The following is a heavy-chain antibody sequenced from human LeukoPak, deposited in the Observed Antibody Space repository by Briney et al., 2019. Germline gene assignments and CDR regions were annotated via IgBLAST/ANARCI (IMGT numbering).Heavy chain of an antibody. Sequence: GGSLRLSCAASGFTVSSNYMSWVRQAPGKGLEWVSVIYSGGSTYYADSVKGRFTISRDNPKNTLYLQMNSLRAEDTAVYYCARSERMAVAREFDYWGQGTLVTVSS. V-gene: IGHV3-53*01. J-gene: IGHJ4*02. CDR1: GFTVSSNY. CDR2: IYSGGST. CDR3: ARSERMAVAREFDY. D-gene: IGHD6-19*01.